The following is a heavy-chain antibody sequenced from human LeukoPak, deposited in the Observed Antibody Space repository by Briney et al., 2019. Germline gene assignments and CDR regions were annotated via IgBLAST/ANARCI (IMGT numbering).Heavy chain of an antibody. V-gene: IGHV1-46*01. Sequence: ASVKVSCKASGYIFTSHYIQWARQAPGQGLEWMGLIHPIGGSTTYAQRFQGRVTMTRDTATSTVYMELRSLRSEDTAIYYCARCGFNSGSYYFDYWGQGSMVTVSS. CDR1: GYIFTSHY. CDR2: IHPIGGST. CDR3: ARCGFNSGSYYFDY. J-gene: IGHJ4*02. D-gene: IGHD3-10*01.